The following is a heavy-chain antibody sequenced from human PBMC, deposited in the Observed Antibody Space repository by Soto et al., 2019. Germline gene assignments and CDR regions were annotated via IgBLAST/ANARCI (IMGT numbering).Heavy chain of an antibody. CDR1: GFPVSSNY. V-gene: IGHV3-53*01. CDR3: ASSSSWYFLFSYWGQGTLVTVSSGKSFSKDTSKNQVVLTMTNMDPVDTATYYCARIVAGTLLVDY. Sequence: GSLRLSCAASGFPVSSNYMSWVRQATGKGLEWVSVIYSGGSTYYADSVKGRFTISRDNSKNTLYLQMNSLRAEDTAVYYCASSSSWYFLFSYWGQGTLVTVSSGKSFSKDTSKNQVVLTMTNMDPVDTATYYCARIVAGTLLVDYWGQGTLVTVSS. CDR2: IYSGGST. J-gene: IGHJ4*02. D-gene: IGHD6-13*01.